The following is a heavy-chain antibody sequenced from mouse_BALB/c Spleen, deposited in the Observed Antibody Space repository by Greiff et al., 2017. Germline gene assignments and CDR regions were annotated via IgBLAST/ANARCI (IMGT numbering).Heavy chain of an antibody. CDR1: GFNIKDTY. CDR3: ARDPLFNGSSMDY. CDR2: IDPANGNT. Sequence: VQLQQSGAELVKPGASVKLSCTASGFNIKDTYMHWVKQRPEQGLEWIGRIDPANGNTKYDPKFQGKATITADTSSNTAYLQLSSLTSEDTAVYYCARDPLFNGSSMDYWGQGTSVTVSS. D-gene: IGHD1-1*01. V-gene: IGHV14-3*02. J-gene: IGHJ4*01.